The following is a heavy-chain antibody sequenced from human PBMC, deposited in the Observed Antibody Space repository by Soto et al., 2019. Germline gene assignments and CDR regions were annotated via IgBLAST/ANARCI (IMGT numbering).Heavy chain of an antibody. V-gene: IGHV4-59*01. J-gene: IGHJ4*02. CDR3: ARTVDSSGYYYGYFDY. CDR1: GGSISSYY. D-gene: IGHD3-22*01. Sequence: SETLSLTCTVSGGSISSYYWSWIRQPPGKGLEWIGYIYYSGSTNYNPSLKSRVTISVDTSKNQFSLKLSSVTAADTAVYYCARTVDSSGYYYGYFDYWGQGTPVTVSS. CDR2: IYYSGST.